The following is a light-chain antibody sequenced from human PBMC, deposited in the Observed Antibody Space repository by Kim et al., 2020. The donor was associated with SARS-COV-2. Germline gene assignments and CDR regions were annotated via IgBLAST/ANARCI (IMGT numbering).Light chain of an antibody. CDR2: YDS. CDR3: QVWDSSSDHPV. CDR1: NSVSKS. V-gene: IGLV3-21*04. Sequence: APGKKARITGGGNNSVSKSVHWYQQKPGQAPVLVIYYDSDRPSGIPERFSGSNSGNTATPTISRVEAGDEADYYCQVWDSSSDHPVFGGGTQLTVL. J-gene: IGLJ3*02.